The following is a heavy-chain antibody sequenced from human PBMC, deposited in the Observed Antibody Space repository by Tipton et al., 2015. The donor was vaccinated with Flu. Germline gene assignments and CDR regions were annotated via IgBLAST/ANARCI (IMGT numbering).Heavy chain of an antibody. Sequence: QLVQSGGGLVKPGGYLRLSCAASGFTFSDDYMSWIRQAPGKGLEWISHISSSGSTINYADSVKGRFTISRDNAKNSLYLQMNSLRAEDTAVYYCVRKGFGDYWGQGILVTVSS. CDR1: GFTFSDDY. V-gene: IGHV3-11*01. CDR3: VRKGFGDY. D-gene: IGHD3-10*01. CDR2: ISSSGSTI. J-gene: IGHJ4*02.